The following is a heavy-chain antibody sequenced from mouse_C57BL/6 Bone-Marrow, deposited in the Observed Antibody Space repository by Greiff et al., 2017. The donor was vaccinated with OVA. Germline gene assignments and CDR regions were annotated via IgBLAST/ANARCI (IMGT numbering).Heavy chain of an antibody. J-gene: IGHJ4*01. CDR1: GFTFSSYA. CDR2: ISDGGSYT. D-gene: IGHD2-1*01. V-gene: IGHV5-4*01. Sequence: EVKLMESGGGLVKPGGSLKLSCAASGFTFSSYAMSWVRQTPEKRLEWVATISDGGSYTCYPDNVKGRFTISRDKAKNKLYLQMSHLKSEDTAMYYGARDGNYEDYYAMDYWGQGTSVTVSS. CDR3: ARDGNYEDYYAMDY.